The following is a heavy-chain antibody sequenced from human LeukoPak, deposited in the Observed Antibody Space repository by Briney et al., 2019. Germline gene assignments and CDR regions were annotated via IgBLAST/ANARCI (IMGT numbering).Heavy chain of an antibody. V-gene: IGHV3-74*01. CDR3: AREARAAAGHFFDY. Sequence: GGSLRLSCAASGFTFSSYWMHWVRQAPGKGLVWVSRINSDGSSTSYADSVKGRFTISRDNAKNSLYLQMNSLRAEDTALYYCAREARAAAGHFFDYWGQGTLVTVSS. D-gene: IGHD6-13*01. CDR2: INSDGSST. CDR1: GFTFSSYW. J-gene: IGHJ4*02.